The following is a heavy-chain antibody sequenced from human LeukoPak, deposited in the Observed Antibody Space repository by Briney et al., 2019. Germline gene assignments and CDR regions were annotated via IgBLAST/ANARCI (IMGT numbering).Heavy chain of an antibody. D-gene: IGHD1-14*01. CDR1: GFTFSSYW. CDR3: AGSGTGPRAFDI. Sequence: PGGSLRLSCAASGFTFSSYWMHWARQAPGKGLVWVSRINSDGSSTSYADSVKGRFTISRDNAKNTLYLQMNSLRAEDTAVYYCAGSGTGPRAFDIWGQGTMVTVSS. CDR2: INSDGSST. J-gene: IGHJ3*02. V-gene: IGHV3-74*01.